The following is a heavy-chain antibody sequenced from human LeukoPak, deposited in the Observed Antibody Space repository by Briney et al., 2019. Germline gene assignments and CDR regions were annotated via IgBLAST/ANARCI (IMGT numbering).Heavy chain of an antibody. CDR3: ARGDSSGYYGAFDI. Sequence: ASVKVYCKASGGTFSSYAISWVRQAPGQGLEWMGGIIPIFGTANYAQKFQGRVTITADESTSTAYMELSSLRSEDTAVYYCARGDSSGYYGAFDIWGQGTMVTVSS. D-gene: IGHD3-22*01. CDR1: GGTFSSYA. V-gene: IGHV1-69*13. J-gene: IGHJ3*02. CDR2: IIPIFGTA.